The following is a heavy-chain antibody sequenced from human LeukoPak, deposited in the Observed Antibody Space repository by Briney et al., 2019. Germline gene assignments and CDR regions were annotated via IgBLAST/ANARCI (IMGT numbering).Heavy chain of an antibody. V-gene: IGHV3-23*01. J-gene: IGHJ6*03. CDR1: RFTFSSYA. CDR3: ARAITELGFTYYYYYYMDV. Sequence: GGSLRLSCAASRFTFSSYAISWVRQAPGKGLEWVSAISGSGDNTYYADSVKGRFTVSRDNSKNTLYVQMKSLRAEDTAVYYCARAITELGFTYYYYYYMDVWGKGTTVTISS. CDR2: ISGSGDNT. D-gene: IGHD3-10*01.